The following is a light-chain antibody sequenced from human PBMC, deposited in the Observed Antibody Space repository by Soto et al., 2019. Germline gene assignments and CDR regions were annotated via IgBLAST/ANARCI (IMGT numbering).Light chain of an antibody. CDR1: QSVSSN. J-gene: IGKJ4*01. CDR2: GAS. CDR3: QQYNNWPPRLI. Sequence: EIVMTQSPATLSVSPGERATLSCRASQSVSSNLAWYQQKPGQAPRLLIYGASTRATGIPARFSGSGSGTEFTLTISSLQSEDFAVYYCQQYNNWPPRLICGGGTKVEIK. V-gene: IGKV3-15*01.